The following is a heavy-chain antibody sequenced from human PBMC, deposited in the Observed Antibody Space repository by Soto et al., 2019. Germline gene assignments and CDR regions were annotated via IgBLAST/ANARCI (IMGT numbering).Heavy chain of an antibody. V-gene: IGHV4-59*01. J-gene: IGHJ5*01. CDR2: IYYSGST. CDR3: ARSNIVVSGAGWFDP. Sequence: PSETLSLTCTVSGGSMSSYYWNWIRQPPGKGLEWIGYIYYSGSTNYNPSLKSRVTISVDTSKNQFSLKLSSVVAADTAVYYCARSNIVVSGAGWFDPWGQGSLVTVSS. CDR1: GGSMSSYY. D-gene: IGHD6-19*01.